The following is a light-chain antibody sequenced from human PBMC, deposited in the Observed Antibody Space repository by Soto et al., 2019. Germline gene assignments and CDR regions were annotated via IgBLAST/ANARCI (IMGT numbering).Light chain of an antibody. CDR2: KAS. CDR3: QQYGSLFT. Sequence: DIQMTQSPSTLSASVGDRVTITCRASQSISSWLAWYQQKSGKAPKLLIYKASNLESGVPSRFSGSGSGTEFTLTISSLQPDDSATYYCQQYGSLFTFGQGTELEIK. CDR1: QSISSW. J-gene: IGKJ2*01. V-gene: IGKV1-5*03.